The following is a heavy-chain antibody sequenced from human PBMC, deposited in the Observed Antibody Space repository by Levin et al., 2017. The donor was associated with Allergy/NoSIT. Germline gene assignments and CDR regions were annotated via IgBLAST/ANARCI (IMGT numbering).Heavy chain of an antibody. CDR2: IYYSGST. CDR1: GGSISSYY. D-gene: IGHD6-19*01. J-gene: IGHJ4*02. CDR3: ARRPSGWPYFDY. V-gene: IGHV4-59*08. Sequence: SCTVSGGSISSYYWSWIRQPPGKGLEWIGYIYYSGSTNYNPSLKSRVTISVDTSKNQFSLKLSSVTAADTAVYYCARRPSGWPYFDYWGQGTLVTVSS.